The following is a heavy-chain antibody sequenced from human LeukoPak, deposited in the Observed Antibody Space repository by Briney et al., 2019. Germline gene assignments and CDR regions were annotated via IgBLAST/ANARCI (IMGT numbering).Heavy chain of an antibody. V-gene: IGHV1-2*02. CDR2: IKPDSCAT. CDR1: GYTFTVHY. Sequence: GASVKVSCKCSGYTFTVHYLHWLRQAPGQGLEWMGWIKPDSCATNFAQNFQGRVTMTSDTSINTAYMELSSLTSDDTAMYYCARDHDYGPDYWGQGTLVTVSA. CDR3: ARDHDYGPDY. D-gene: IGHD4/OR15-4a*01. J-gene: IGHJ4*02.